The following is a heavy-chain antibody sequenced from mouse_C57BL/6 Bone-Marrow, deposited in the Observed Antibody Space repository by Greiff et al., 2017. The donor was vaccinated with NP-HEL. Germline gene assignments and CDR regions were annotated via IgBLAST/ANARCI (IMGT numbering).Heavy chain of an antibody. CDR2: ISSGSSTI. D-gene: IGHD3-1*01. V-gene: IGHV5-17*01. Sequence: EVKLMESGGGLVKPGGSLKLSCAASGFTFSDYGMHWVRQAPEKGLEWVAYISSGSSTIYYADTVKGRFTISRDNAKNTLFLQMTSLRSEDTAMYYCARNLGLFDYWGQGTTLTVSS. CDR3: ARNLGLFDY. CDR1: GFTFSDYG. J-gene: IGHJ2*01.